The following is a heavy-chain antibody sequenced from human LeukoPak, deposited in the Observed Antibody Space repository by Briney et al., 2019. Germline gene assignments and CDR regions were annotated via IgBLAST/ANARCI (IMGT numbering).Heavy chain of an antibody. CDR1: GFTFSSYS. V-gene: IGHV3-21*01. CDR2: ISSSSSYI. CDR3: ARDSAFVF. J-gene: IGHJ3*01. Sequence: GGSLRLSCAASGFTFSSYSMNWVRQAPGKGLEWVSSISSSSSYIYYADSVKGRFTISRDNSKNTLYLQMNSLTAEDTAVYYCARDSAFVFWGQGTMVAVSS.